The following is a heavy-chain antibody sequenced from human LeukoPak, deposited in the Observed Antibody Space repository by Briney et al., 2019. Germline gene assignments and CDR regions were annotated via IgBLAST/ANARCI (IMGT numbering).Heavy chain of an antibody. CDR3: ARGFSARIVGATASDY. D-gene: IGHD1-26*01. V-gene: IGHV3-21*01. Sequence: PGGSLRLSCAASGFTFSSYSMNWVRQAPGKGLEWVSSISSSSSYIYYADSVKGRFTISRDNAKNSLYLQMNSLRAEDTAVYYCARGFSARIVGATASDYWGQGTLVTVSS. CDR1: GFTFSSYS. J-gene: IGHJ4*02. CDR2: ISSSSSYI.